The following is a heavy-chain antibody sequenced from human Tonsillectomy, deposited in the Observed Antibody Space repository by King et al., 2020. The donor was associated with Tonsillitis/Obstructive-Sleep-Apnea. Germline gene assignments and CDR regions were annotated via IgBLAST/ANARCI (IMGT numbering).Heavy chain of an antibody. J-gene: IGHJ6*03. CDR2: IYYSGST. CDR1: GGSISSYY. D-gene: IGHD3-10*01. Sequence: QVQLQESGPVLVKPSETLSLTCTVSGGSISSYYWSWIRQPPGKGLEWMGYIYYSGSTNYNPSLKSRVTISVDTSKNQFSLKLRSVTAADTAVYYCARDKRGQDYYYYYMDVWGKGTTVTVSS. V-gene: IGHV4-59*01. CDR3: ARDKRGQDYYYYYMDV.